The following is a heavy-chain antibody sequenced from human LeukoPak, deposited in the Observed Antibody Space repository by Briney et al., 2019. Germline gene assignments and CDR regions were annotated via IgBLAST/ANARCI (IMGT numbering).Heavy chain of an antibody. J-gene: IGHJ5*02. D-gene: IGHD3-3*01. CDR1: GGSISSGSYY. V-gene: IGHV4-61*02. CDR2: IYTSGST. Sequence: SQTLSLTCTVSGGSISSGSYYWSWIRQPAGKGLEWIGRIYTSGSTNYNPSLKSRVTISVDTSKNQFSLKLSSVTAADTAVYYCARSLTDDFWSGHNWFDPWGQGTLVTVSP. CDR3: ARSLTDDFWSGHNWFDP.